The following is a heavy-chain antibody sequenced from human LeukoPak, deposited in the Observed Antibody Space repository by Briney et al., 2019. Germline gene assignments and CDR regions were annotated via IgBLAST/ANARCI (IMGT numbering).Heavy chain of an antibody. CDR3: AKNFYDFWSGYHINWFDP. CDR2: IYSDNK. V-gene: IGHV3-66*03. CDR1: GFTVSSNS. Sequence: GALRLSCTVSGFTVSSNSMSWVRQAPGKGLEWVSFIYSDNKPYSDSVKGLFTISRDNSKNTLYLQMNSLRAEDTAVYYCAKNFYDFWSGYHINWFDPWGQGTLVTVSS. D-gene: IGHD3-3*01. J-gene: IGHJ5*02.